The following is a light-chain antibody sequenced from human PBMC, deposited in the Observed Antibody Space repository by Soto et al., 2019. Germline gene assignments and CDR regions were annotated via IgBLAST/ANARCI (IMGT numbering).Light chain of an antibody. V-gene: IGKV3-20*01. CDR3: QQYGSPRT. CDR2: GAY. CDR1: QGIGDT. J-gene: IGKJ1*01. Sequence: SPAAVSVSPGEGATLSCRASQGIGDTLAWYQHKPGQTPRLLIYGAYRRAAGTPDRFSGGGSGTDFTLTISRLEPEDFAVYYCQQYGSPRTFAHGTKVDIK.